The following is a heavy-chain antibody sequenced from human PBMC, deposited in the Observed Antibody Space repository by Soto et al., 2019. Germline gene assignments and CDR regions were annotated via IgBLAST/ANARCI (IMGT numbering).Heavy chain of an antibody. D-gene: IGHD1-26*01. J-gene: IGHJ6*02. CDR3: AKESVEATYSYYGMDV. CDR2: VSFDSKNK. CDR1: GFSFESYG. V-gene: IGHV3-30*18. Sequence: GGSLRLSCGGSGFSFESYGMHWVRQAPGKGLEWVATVSFDSKNKYYIDSVEGRFTISRGNSKKMLSLQMTSLRHEDTAVYYCAKESVEATYSYYGMDVWGPGTTVTVSS.